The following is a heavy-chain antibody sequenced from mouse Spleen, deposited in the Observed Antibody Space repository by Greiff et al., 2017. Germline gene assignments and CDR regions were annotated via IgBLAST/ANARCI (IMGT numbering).Heavy chain of an antibody. CDR3: ARGGWERFAY. J-gene: IGHJ3*01. Sequence: EVHLVESGGGLVKLGGSLKLSCAASGFTFSSYAMSWVRQTPEKRLEWVATISSGGGNTYYPDSVKGRFTISRDNAKNTLYLQMSSLKSEDTAMYYCARGGWERFAYWGQGTLVTVSA. V-gene: IGHV5-9-3*01. CDR2: ISSGGGNT. CDR1: GFTFSSYA. D-gene: IGHD3-3*01.